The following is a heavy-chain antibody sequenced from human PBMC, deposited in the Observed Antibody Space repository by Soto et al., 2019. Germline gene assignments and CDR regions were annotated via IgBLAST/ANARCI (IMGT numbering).Heavy chain of an antibody. CDR1: GGSISTYY. CDR2: IDYSGST. Sequence: LPETLSLTCTVSGGSISTYYWSWVRQPPGKGLEWIGYIDYSGSTNYNPSLKSRVTISVDTSKNQFSLKLGSVTAADTAMYYCARESTSTWKTYYYYYGMDVWGQGTTVTVS. CDR3: ARESTSTWKTYYYYYGMDV. D-gene: IGHD2-2*01. V-gene: IGHV4-59*01. J-gene: IGHJ6*02.